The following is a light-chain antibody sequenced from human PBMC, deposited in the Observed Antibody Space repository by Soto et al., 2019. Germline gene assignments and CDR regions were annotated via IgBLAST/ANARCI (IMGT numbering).Light chain of an antibody. CDR2: EGS. V-gene: IGLV2-23*01. CDR3: SSYADSTTLV. Sequence: QSALTQPASVSGSPGQSISISCTGTSSDVGSYNLVSWYQQHPGKVPKLMLYEGSKRPSGVSNRFSGSKSGNTASLTISGLQADDEADYYCSSYADSTTLVFGGGTKLTVL. J-gene: IGLJ2*01. CDR1: SSDVGSYNL.